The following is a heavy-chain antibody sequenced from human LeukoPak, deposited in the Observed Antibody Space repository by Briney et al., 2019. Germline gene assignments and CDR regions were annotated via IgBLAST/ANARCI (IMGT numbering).Heavy chain of an antibody. CDR1: GGSFSGYY. V-gene: IGHV4-34*01. CDR2: INHSGST. D-gene: IGHD6-13*01. CDR3: ARARIAAAGNANWSDP. J-gene: IGHJ5*02. Sequence: SETLSLTCAVYGGSFSGYYWSWIRQPPGKGLEWIGEINHSGSTNYNPSLKSRVTISVDTSKNQFSLKLSSVTAADTAVYYCARARIAAAGNANWSDPWGQGTLVTVSS.